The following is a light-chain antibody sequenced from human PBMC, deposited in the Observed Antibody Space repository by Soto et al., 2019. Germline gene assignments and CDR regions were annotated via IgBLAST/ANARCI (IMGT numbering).Light chain of an antibody. CDR1: SGHRRYA. CDR2: INSAGSH. Sequence: QPVLTQSPSASASLGASVKLTCTLSSGHRRYAIAWHQQQPGKGPRYSMNINSAGSHTRGDGIPDRFSVSSSGAERYLTISGLQSEDEADYYCQTWGTGAVVFVGGTKLTVL. CDR3: QTWGTGAVV. J-gene: IGLJ2*01. V-gene: IGLV4-69*01.